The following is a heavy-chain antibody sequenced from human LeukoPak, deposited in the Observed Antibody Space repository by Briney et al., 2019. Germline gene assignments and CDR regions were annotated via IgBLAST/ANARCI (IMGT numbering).Heavy chain of an antibody. Sequence: GGSLRLSCAASGFAFSSYAMSWVRQAPGKGLEWVSAISGSGGSTYYADSVKGRFTISRDNSKNTLYLQMNSLRAEDTAVYYCAKDRGYSYGYSTAFDYWGQGTLVTVSS. D-gene: IGHD5-18*01. CDR1: GFAFSSYA. J-gene: IGHJ4*02. CDR3: AKDRGYSYGYSTAFDY. V-gene: IGHV3-23*01. CDR2: ISGSGGST.